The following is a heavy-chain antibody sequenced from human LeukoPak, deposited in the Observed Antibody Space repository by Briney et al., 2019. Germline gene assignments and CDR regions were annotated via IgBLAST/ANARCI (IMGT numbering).Heavy chain of an antibody. V-gene: IGHV3-23*01. CDR1: GFIFTNYA. Sequence: GGSLRLSCAVSGFIFTNYAMSWVRQAPGKGLEWVSVIIGSSGSTFYADSVKGRFTISRDKSKNTLYLQMNSLRAEDTAVYYCAKDLYDYYDSSGYLLLDYWGQGTLVTVSS. D-gene: IGHD3-22*01. CDR2: IIGSSGST. CDR3: AKDLYDYYDSSGYLLLDY. J-gene: IGHJ4*02.